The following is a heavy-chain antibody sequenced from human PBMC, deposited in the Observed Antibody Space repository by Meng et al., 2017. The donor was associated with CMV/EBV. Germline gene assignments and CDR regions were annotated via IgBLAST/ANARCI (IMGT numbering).Heavy chain of an antibody. D-gene: IGHD3-22*01. CDR2: ISYDGSNK. CDR1: GFTFSSYA. V-gene: IGHV3-30*04. J-gene: IGHJ4*02. CDR3: ARGSSMIVVVNFDY. Sequence: GGSLRLSCAASGFTFSSYAMHWVRQAPGKGLEWVAVISYDGSNKYYADSVKGRFTISRDNSKNTLYLQMNSLRAEDTAVYYCARGSSMIVVVNFDYWGQGTLVTVSS.